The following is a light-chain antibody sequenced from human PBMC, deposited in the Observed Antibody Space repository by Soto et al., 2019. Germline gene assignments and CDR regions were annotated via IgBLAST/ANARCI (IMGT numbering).Light chain of an antibody. CDR2: GAS. V-gene: IGKV3-20*01. CDR3: QQYGNSPYA. CDR1: QSVSSNY. Sequence: EIVLTQSPGTLSLSPGERATLSCRPSQSVSSNYLAWYQQKSGQAPRLLIYGASSRATGIPDRFSGSGSGTDFTLTISKLEPEDFAVYYCQQYGNSPYAFGQGTELEI. J-gene: IGKJ2*01.